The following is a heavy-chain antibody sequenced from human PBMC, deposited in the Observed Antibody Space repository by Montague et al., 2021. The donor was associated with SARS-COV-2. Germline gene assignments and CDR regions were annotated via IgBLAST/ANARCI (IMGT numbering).Heavy chain of an antibody. D-gene: IGHD3-10*01. CDR3: AKASQVFWLGQFARDAFDI. J-gene: IGHJ3*02. Sequence: SLRLSCAASGFTFNNYGIHLVRQAPGKGLEWVAVISYEGSQKFFTDSVKGRFVISRDSAQSTVYLQMNSLRVEDAAVYYCAKASQVFWLGQFARDAFDIWGQGTTVSVSS. CDR2: ISYEGSQK. CDR1: GFTFNNYG. V-gene: IGHV3-30*18.